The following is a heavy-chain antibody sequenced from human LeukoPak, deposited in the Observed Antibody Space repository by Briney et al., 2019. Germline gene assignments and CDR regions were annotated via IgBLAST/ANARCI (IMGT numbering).Heavy chain of an antibody. Sequence: SETLSLTCTVSGGSISSHYWSWIRQPPGKGLEWIGYIYYSGSTNYNPSLKSRVTISVDTSKNQFSLKLSSVTAADTAVYYCARQTDSSSWYGDFDYWGQGTLVTVSS. CDR3: ARQTDSSSWYGDFDY. CDR1: GGSISSHY. V-gene: IGHV4-59*08. J-gene: IGHJ4*02. CDR2: IYYSGST. D-gene: IGHD6-13*01.